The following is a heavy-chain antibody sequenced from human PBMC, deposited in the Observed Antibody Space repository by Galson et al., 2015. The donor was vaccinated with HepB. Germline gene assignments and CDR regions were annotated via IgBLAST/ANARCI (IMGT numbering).Heavy chain of an antibody. CDR1: GGTFSRYA. V-gene: IGHV1-69*13. CDR3: ARGAYSVVPLPDY. D-gene: IGHD2-2*01. CDR2: IIPIFGTA. Sequence: SVKVSCKASGGTFSRYAISWVRQAPGQGLEWMGGIIPIFGTANYAQKFQGRVTITADESTSTAYMELSSLRSEDTAVYYCARGAYSVVPLPDYWGQGTLVTVSS. J-gene: IGHJ4*02.